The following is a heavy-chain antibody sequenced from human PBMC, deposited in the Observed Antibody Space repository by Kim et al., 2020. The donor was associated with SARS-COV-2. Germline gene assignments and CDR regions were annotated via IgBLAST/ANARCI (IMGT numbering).Heavy chain of an antibody. CDR1: GGSISSSNW. J-gene: IGHJ3*02. CDR3: ARGTERYSTLDAFDI. D-gene: IGHD1-1*01. V-gene: IGHV4-4*02. Sequence: SETLSLTCAVSGGSISSSNWWSCVRQPPGKGLEWIGEIYHSGSTNYNPSLKSRVTISVDKSKNQFSLKLSSVTAADTAVYYCARGTERYSTLDAFDIWGQGTMVTVSS. CDR2: IYHSGST.